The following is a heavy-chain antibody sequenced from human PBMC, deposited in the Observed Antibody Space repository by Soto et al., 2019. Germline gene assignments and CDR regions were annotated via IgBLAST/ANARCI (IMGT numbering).Heavy chain of an antibody. CDR2: ISAYNGNT. J-gene: IGHJ6*02. D-gene: IGHD3-3*01. Sequence: ASVKVYCKAAGYTLTSYGISGGRQDPGQGLEWMGWISAYNGNTNYAQKLQGRVTMTTDTSTSTAYMELRSLRSDDTAVYYCARAVFGIVSLNYYYYYGMDVWGQGITGTVPS. V-gene: IGHV1-18*01. CDR1: GYTLTSYG. CDR3: ARAVFGIVSLNYYYYYGMDV.